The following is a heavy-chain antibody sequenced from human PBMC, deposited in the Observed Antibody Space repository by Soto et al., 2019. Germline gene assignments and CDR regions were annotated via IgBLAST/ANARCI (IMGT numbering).Heavy chain of an antibody. CDR1: GFTFSSYW. CDR3: ARAGTSLAFAI. V-gene: IGHV3-7*05. CDR2: IKQDGSEK. Sequence: EVQLVESGGGLVQPGGSLRLSCAASGFTFSSYWMSWVRQAPGKGLEWVANIKQDGSEKYYVDSVKGRFTISRDNAKNSLYLKMNSLRAEDTAVYYCARAGTSLAFAIGGQGTMVTVSS. J-gene: IGHJ3*02. D-gene: IGHD1-1*01.